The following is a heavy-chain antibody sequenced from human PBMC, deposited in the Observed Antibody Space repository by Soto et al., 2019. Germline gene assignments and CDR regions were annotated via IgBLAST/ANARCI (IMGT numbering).Heavy chain of an antibody. CDR3: ARQGSVGGYAEFDY. D-gene: IGHD5-12*01. Sequence: SETLSLTCTVSGGSISSYYWSWIRQPPGKGLEWIGYIYYSGSTKYNPCLKSRGTIPAETSKNQFSLKLSSVTAADTAVYYCARQGSVGGYAEFDYWGQGTLVTVSS. J-gene: IGHJ4*02. V-gene: IGHV4-59*08. CDR1: GGSISSYY. CDR2: IYYSGST.